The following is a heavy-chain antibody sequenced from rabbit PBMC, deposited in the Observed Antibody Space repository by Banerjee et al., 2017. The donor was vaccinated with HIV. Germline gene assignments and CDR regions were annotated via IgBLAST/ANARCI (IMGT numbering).Heavy chain of an antibody. CDR1: GIDFSSYG. D-gene: IGHD8-1*01. J-gene: IGHJ4*01. Sequence: QEQLVESGGGLVQPGGSLKLSCKASGIDFSSYGISWVRQAPGKGLEWIACIYGGSSGSTYYASWAKGRFTISKTSSTTVTLQMTSLTAADTATYFCARYSGSTYPVWGPGTLVTVS. CDR3: ARYSGSTYPV. V-gene: IGHV1S45*01. CDR2: IYGGSSGST.